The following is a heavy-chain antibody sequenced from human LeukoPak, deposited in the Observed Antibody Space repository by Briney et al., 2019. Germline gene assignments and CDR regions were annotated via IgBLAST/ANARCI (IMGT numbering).Heavy chain of an antibody. J-gene: IGHJ4*02. V-gene: IGHV3-23*01. D-gene: IGHD3-10*01. CDR2: ISGDGDSR. CDR3: ANPQTSMVTAGLGLAH. CDR1: GFIFSGYA. Sequence: GGSLRLSCAGSGFIFSGYAMSWVRQAPGKGLEWISGISGDGDSRYYADSVMGRFTISRDNSKNTLYLQMNSLGAEDTAVYYCANPQTSMVTAGLGLAHWGQGTLVTVSS.